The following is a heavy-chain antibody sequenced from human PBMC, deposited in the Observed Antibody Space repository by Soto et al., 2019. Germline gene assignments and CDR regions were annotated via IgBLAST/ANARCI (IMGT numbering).Heavy chain of an antibody. V-gene: IGHV3-23*01. CDR1: GFTFSSYA. D-gene: IGHD6-19*01. Sequence: GGSLRLSCAASGFTFSSYAMSWVRQAPGKGLEWVSAISGSGGSTYYADSVKGRFTISRDNSKNTLYLQMNSLRAEDTAVYYCAKKRYSSGWYTDYYYYYYGMDVWGQGTTVTVSS. J-gene: IGHJ6*02. CDR2: ISGSGGST. CDR3: AKKRYSSGWYTDYYYYYYGMDV.